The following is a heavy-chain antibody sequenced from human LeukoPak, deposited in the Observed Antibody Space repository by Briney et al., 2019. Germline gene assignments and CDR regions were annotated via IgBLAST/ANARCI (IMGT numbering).Heavy chain of an antibody. CDR2: INHSGST. D-gene: IGHD6-19*01. J-gene: IGHJ4*02. CDR3: ARDPRPRGGWFYFDY. V-gene: IGHV4-34*01. Sequence: SETLSLTCAVYGGSFSGYYWSWIRQPPGKGLEWIGDINHSGSTNYNPSLKSRVTISVDKSKNEFSLKLDSVTAADTAVYYCARDPRPRGGWFYFDYWGQGILVTVSS. CDR1: GGSFSGYY.